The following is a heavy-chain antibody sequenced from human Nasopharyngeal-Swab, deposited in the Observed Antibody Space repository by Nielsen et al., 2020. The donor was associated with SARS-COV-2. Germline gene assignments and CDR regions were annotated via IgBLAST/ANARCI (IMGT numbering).Heavy chain of an antibody. J-gene: IGHJ6*03. Sequence: GESLKISCAASGFTFSSYGMHWVRQAPGKGLEWVAFIRYDGSNKYYADSVKGRFTISRDNSKNTLYLQMNSLRAEDTAVYYCAKTTQSRFLGYMDVWGKGTTVTVSS. CDR2: IRYDGSNK. CDR3: AKTTQSRFLGYMDV. D-gene: IGHD3-3*01. CDR1: GFTFSSYG. V-gene: IGHV3-30*02.